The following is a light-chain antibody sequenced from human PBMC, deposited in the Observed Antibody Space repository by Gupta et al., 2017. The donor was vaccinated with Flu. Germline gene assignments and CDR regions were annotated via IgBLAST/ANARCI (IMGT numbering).Light chain of an antibody. V-gene: IGLV7-43*01. CDR1: SGAVTSGYH. Sequence: QTVVTQETSVTVSPGGTVTLTCASSSGAVTSGYHTNWFQQKTGQAPRPLIFSTNTRHSWTPARFSGSLFGGKAALTLSDVQPEDEADYYCLVCRWCGTPWVFGGGTKLTVL. J-gene: IGLJ3*02. CDR2: STN. CDR3: LVCRWCGTPWV.